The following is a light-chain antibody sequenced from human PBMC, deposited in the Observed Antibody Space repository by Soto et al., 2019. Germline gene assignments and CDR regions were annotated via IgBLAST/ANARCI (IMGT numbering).Light chain of an antibody. CDR2: MDS. CDR1: QSLLHSHGFNY. Sequence: DIVMTQSPLSLPVTPGEPASISCRSSQSLLHSHGFNYLHWYLQKPVQSPQLLIYMDSNRASGVPDRFSGSGSGTDFTLKISRVEAEDVGVYYCMQTLQAPWTFGQGTKVEIK. V-gene: IGKV2-28*01. J-gene: IGKJ1*01. CDR3: MQTLQAPWT.